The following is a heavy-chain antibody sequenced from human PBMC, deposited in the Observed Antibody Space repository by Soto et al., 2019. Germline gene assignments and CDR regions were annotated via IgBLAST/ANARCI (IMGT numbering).Heavy chain of an antibody. CDR3: ARVHFVATSAYYPNWFDP. CDR1: GVSISSGDHY. CDR2: IYYNGRT. V-gene: IGHV4-30-4*01. J-gene: IGHJ5*02. D-gene: IGHD3-22*01. Sequence: SETLSLTCTVSGVSISSGDHYWSWIRQPPGKGLEWIGYIYYNGRTYYNPSLKSRVIVSVDTSKSQFSLKMSSVTAADTAVYYCARVHFVATSAYYPNWFDPWGQGTLVTVSS.